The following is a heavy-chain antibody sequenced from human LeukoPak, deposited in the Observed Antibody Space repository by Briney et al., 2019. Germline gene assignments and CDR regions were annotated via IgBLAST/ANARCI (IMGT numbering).Heavy chain of an antibody. V-gene: IGHV1-8*01. CDR1: GYTFTSYD. CDR2: MNPNSGNT. J-gene: IGHJ4*02. Sequence: ASVMVSCKASGYTFTSYDINWVRQATGQGLEWMGWMNPNSGNTGYAQKFQGRVTMTRNTSISTAYMELSSLRSEDTAVYYCARGSPVGYYYGSGDYFDYWGQGTLVTVSS. CDR3: ARGSPVGYYYGSGDYFDY. D-gene: IGHD3-10*01.